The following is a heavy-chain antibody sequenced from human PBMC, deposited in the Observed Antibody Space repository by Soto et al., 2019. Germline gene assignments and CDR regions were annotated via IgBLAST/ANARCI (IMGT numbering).Heavy chain of an antibody. D-gene: IGHD5-12*01. J-gene: IGHJ5*02. CDR1: GGSISSGGYY. Sequence: KQLQTLSLPCTVSGGSISSGGYYWSWIRQHPGKGLEWIGYIYYSGSTYYNPSLKSRVTISVDTSKNQFSLKLSSVTAADTAVYYCARDTPGYSGYAGHLFDPWGQGTLVAVSS. CDR2: IYYSGST. V-gene: IGHV4-31*03. CDR3: ARDTPGYSGYAGHLFDP.